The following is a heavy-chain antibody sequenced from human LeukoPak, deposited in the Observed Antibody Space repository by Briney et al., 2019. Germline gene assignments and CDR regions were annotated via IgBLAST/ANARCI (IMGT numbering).Heavy chain of an antibody. D-gene: IGHD3-22*01. CDR2: IYSGGST. V-gene: IGHV3-53*01. CDR3: ARARYYYDSSGYYH. Sequence: PGGSLRLSCAASGFTVSSNYMSWVRQAPGKGLEWVSVIYSGGSTYYADSVKGRFTISRDNSKNTLYLQMNSLRAEDTAVYYCARARYYYDSSGYYHWGQGTLVTVSS. J-gene: IGHJ5*02. CDR1: GFTVSSNY.